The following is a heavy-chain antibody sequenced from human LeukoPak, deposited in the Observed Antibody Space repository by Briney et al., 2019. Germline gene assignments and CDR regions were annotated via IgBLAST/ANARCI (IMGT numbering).Heavy chain of an antibody. CDR1: GHSFTNHW. V-gene: IGHV5-51*01. Sequence: PGESLKISCEASGHSFTNHWLGWVRQMPGKGLEWMGIINLGDSETQYSPSFQGQVTISLDKSINTAYLQWRSLKASDTAMYYCASLRARPGSLAFDIWGQGTMVTVSS. CDR2: INLGDSET. D-gene: IGHD4-17*01. CDR3: ASLRARPGSLAFDI. J-gene: IGHJ3*02.